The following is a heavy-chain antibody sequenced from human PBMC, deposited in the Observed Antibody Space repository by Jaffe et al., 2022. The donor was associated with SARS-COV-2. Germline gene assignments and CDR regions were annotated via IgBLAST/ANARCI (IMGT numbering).Heavy chain of an antibody. CDR1: GGSISSSSYY. CDR2: IYYSGST. Sequence: QLQLQESGPGLVKPSETLSLTCTVSGGSISSSSYYWGWIRQPPGKGLEWIGSIYYSGSTYYNPSLKSRVTISVDTSKNQFSLKLSSVTAADTAVYYCARPEQGYYGSGVYFDYWGQGTLVTVSS. CDR3: ARPEQGYYGSGVYFDY. J-gene: IGHJ4*02. V-gene: IGHV4-39*01. D-gene: IGHD3-10*01.